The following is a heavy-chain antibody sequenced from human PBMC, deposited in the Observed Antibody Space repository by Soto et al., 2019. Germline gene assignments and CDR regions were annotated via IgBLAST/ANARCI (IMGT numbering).Heavy chain of an antibody. V-gene: IGHV3-21*01. CDR1: GDNSSSCS. J-gene: IGHJ4*01. CDR3: ARDLRRYSYRPDY. CDR2: ISSSSSYI. D-gene: IGHD5-18*01. Sequence: GSLRLSCRASGDNSSSCSPTRVPLDPGKGLVWVSPISSSSSYISYADPAKGPFTISRDNHTNSMYQQMRSLRAEDRAVYYCARDLRRYSYRPDYRGQGSLGSVSS.